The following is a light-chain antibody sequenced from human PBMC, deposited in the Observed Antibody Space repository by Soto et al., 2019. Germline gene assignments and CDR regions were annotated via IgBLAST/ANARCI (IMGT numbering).Light chain of an antibody. V-gene: IGLV4-69*01. Sequence: QPVLTQSPSASASLGASVKLTCTLSSGHSTYAIAWHQQQPEKGPRFLMMLNSDGSHNKGDGIPDRFSGSSSGADRYLTISGLQSEDEAEYYCQTWGTGIQVVFGGGTKLTVL. J-gene: IGLJ2*01. CDR2: LNSDGSH. CDR1: SGHSTYA. CDR3: QTWGTGIQVV.